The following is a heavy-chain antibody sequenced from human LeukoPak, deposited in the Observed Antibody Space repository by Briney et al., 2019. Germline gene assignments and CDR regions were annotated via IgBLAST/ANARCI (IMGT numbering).Heavy chain of an antibody. CDR1: GDSVSSNSAA. CDR2: TYYRAKWYY. Sequence: SQTLSLTCAISGDSVSSNSAAWNCIRPSPSRGLEWLGRTYYRAKWYYDYAVSVKSRITINPDTSKNQFSLQLNSVTPEDTAVYYCAREFIPDSSSWYGNWFDPWGQGTLVTVSS. CDR3: AREFIPDSSSWYGNWFDP. D-gene: IGHD6-13*01. J-gene: IGHJ5*02. V-gene: IGHV6-1*01.